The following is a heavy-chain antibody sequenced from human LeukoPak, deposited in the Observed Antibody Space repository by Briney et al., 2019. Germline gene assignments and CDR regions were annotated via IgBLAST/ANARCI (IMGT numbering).Heavy chain of an antibody. CDR2: ISAYNGNT. CDR1: GYTFTSYG. CDR3: ALYYYGSGSYYSSFDY. J-gene: IGHJ4*02. V-gene: IGHV1-18*01. Sequence: ASVKVSCKASGYTFTSYGISWVRQAPGQGLEWMGWISAYNGNTNYAQKLQGRVTMTTDTSTSTAYMELRSLRSDDTAVYYCALYYYGSGSYYSSFDYWGQGTLVTVSS. D-gene: IGHD3-10*01.